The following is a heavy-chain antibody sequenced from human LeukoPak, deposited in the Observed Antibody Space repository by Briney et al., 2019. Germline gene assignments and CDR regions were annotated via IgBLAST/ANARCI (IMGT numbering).Heavy chain of an antibody. CDR3: ANGATSYSACALHIGDY. CDR2: IRFDGTNT. J-gene: IGHJ4*02. Sequence: PGGSLRLSCAASGITFSRFGMHWVRQAPGKGLEWVAFIRFDGTNTYYADSVKGRFTISRDDSKSTLYVQMTSLRPEDTAVYYCANGATSYSACALHIGDYWGQGTLVIVSS. V-gene: IGHV3-30*02. CDR1: GITFSRFG. D-gene: IGHD4-11*01.